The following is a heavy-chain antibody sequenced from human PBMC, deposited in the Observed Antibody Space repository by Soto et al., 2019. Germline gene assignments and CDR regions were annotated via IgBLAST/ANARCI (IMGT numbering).Heavy chain of an antibody. J-gene: IGHJ1*01. CDR1: GYLFTAYS. D-gene: IGHD2-15*01. CDR2: VNPSGGST. V-gene: IGHV1-46*01. CDR3: AREENCSGGTCYSEYFHR. Sequence: GASVKVSCKASGYLFTAYSMHWVRLAPGQGLEWMGVVNPSGGSTKYAQNFQGRVTMSRDTSTTTSYMELSSLRSDDTAIYDCAREENCSGGTCYSEYFHRWGQGTLVTVSS.